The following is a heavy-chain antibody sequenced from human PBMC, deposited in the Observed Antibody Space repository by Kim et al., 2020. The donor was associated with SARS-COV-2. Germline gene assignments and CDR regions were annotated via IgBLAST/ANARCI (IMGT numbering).Heavy chain of an antibody. J-gene: IGHJ4*02. CDR1: GYSFATYW. CDR3: ARQDDQNFDY. Sequence: GESLKISCEASGYSFATYWLAWVRQVPGEGLEWVGIIHPGESTTRYSPSFQGQVTLSADKSTGTAYLYWSNLRTSDTAIYYCARQDDQNFDYWGRGTLVTVSS. V-gene: IGHV5-51*01. CDR2: IHPGESTT. D-gene: IGHD1-1*01.